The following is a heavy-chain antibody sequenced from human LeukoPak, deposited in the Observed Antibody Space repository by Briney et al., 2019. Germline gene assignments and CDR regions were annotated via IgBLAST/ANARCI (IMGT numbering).Heavy chain of an antibody. J-gene: IGHJ4*02. CDR2: IWYDGSNK. Sequence: GRSLRLSCAASGFTFSSYGMHWVRQAPGKGLEWVAVIWYDGSNKYYADSVKGRFTISRDNSKNTLYLQMNSLRAEDTAVYYCARTHDYGADNFDYWGQGTLVTVSS. CDR1: GFTFSSYG. V-gene: IGHV3-33*01. CDR3: ARTHDYGADNFDY. D-gene: IGHD4-17*01.